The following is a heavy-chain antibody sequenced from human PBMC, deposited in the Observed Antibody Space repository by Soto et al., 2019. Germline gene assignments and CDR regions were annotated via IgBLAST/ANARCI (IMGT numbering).Heavy chain of an antibody. CDR1: GYTFTSHD. CDR2: MNPNSGDT. D-gene: IGHD3-10*01. J-gene: IGHJ4*02. V-gene: IGHV1-8*01. Sequence: QMQLVQSGAEVKKPGTSVKVSCKASGYTFTSHDINWVRQATGQGLEWMGWMNPNSGDTGYAQKFQGRVTMTGNASISTAYMELSSLTSEDTAVYYCARDVRFYGSGSYTNFDVWGQGTQVTVSS. CDR3: ARDVRFYGSGSYTNFDV.